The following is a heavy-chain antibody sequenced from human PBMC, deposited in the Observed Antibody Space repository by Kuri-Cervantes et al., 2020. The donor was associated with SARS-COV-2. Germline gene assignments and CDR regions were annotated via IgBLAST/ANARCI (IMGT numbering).Heavy chain of an antibody. Sequence: ESLKISCTVSGGPMSRYYWSWVRQSPGKGLEWIGYMYYSGSTKYNPSLKSRVNISIDRSKAQFSLTLRSVTAADTAVYFCARDQVGGGKTWAGYMDVWGKGTTVTVSS. V-gene: IGHV4-59*12. J-gene: IGHJ6*03. D-gene: IGHD1-1*01. CDR3: ARDQVGGGKTWAGYMDV. CDR1: GGPMSRYY. CDR2: MYYSGST.